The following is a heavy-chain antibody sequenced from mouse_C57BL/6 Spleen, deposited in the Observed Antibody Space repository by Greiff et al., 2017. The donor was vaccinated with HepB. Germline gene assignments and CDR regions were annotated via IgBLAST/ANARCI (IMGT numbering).Heavy chain of an antibody. CDR1: GFTFSSYA. CDR3: TRSRHYYAMDY. Sequence: EVKVEESGEGLVKPGGSLKLSCAASGFTFSSYAMSWVRQTPEKRLEWVAYISSGGDYIYYADTVKGRFTISRDNARNTLYLQMSSLKSEDTAMYYCTRSRHYYAMDYWGQGTSVTVSS. J-gene: IGHJ4*01. CDR2: ISSGGDYI. V-gene: IGHV5-9-1*02.